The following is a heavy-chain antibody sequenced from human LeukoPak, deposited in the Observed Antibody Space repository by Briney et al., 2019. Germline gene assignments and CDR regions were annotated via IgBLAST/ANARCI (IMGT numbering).Heavy chain of an antibody. J-gene: IGHJ4*02. Sequence: GGSLRLSRAASGFTFSDYYMSWIRQAPGKGLEWVSYISSSGSTIYYADSVKGRFTISRDNAKNSLYLQMNSLRAEDTAVYYCARALGDYDFWSCDYWGQGTLVTVSS. CDR3: ARALGDYDFWSCDY. CDR2: ISSSGSTI. D-gene: IGHD3-3*01. V-gene: IGHV3-11*01. CDR1: GFTFSDYY.